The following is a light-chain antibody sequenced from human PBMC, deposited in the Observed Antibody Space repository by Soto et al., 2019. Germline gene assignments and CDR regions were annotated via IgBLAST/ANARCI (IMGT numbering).Light chain of an antibody. CDR2: EVN. CDR1: SSDVGGYIY. Sequence: QSALTQPASVSGSPGQSITISCTGTSSDVGGYIYVSWYQQHPGKAPKFLIYEVNKRPSGVPDRFSGSKSGNTASLTVSGLQAEDEADYYCSSYAGSSNVFGAGTKLTVL. J-gene: IGLJ1*01. V-gene: IGLV2-8*01. CDR3: SSYAGSSNV.